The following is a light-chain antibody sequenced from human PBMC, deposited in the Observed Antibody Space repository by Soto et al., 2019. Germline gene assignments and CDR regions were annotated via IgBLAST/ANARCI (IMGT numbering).Light chain of an antibody. CDR1: QSVGSNY. Sequence: EIVLTQSPDILSLSPGERATLSCRASQSVGSNYLTWYQQKPGQAPRLLIYGASSRATGIPDRFSGSGSGTDFTLTISRLEPEDFAVYYCQEYDNSYTFGQGTKLEIK. CDR2: GAS. V-gene: IGKV3-20*01. J-gene: IGKJ2*01. CDR3: QEYDNSYT.